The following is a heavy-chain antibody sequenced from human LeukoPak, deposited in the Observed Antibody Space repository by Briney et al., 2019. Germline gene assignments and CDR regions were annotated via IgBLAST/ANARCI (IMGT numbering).Heavy chain of an antibody. CDR2: INQDGSEK. J-gene: IGHJ4*02. V-gene: IGHV3-7*03. Sequence: GGSLRLSCVASGLTFSNYWLTWVRQAPGKGLEWVANINQDGSEKYYVDSVRGRFTISRDNSKNTLYLQMNSLRAEDTAVYYCAKDAGSYQGGQGTLVTVSS. CDR1: GLTFSNYW. D-gene: IGHD1-26*01. CDR3: AKDAGSYQ.